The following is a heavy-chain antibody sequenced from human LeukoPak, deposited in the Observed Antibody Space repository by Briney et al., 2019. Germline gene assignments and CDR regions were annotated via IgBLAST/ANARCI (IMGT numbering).Heavy chain of an antibody. CDR2: ISRDGSDK. V-gene: IGHV3-30*18. CDR3: AKDIAVAR. Sequence: PGGSLRLSCAASGFTFNNYGMHWVRQAPGKGLEWVAVISRDGSDKYHADSVKGRFTISRDNSKKTLYLQMNSLRAEDTAVYYFAKDIAVARWGQGTLVTVSS. CDR1: GFTFNNYG. J-gene: IGHJ4*02. D-gene: IGHD6-19*01.